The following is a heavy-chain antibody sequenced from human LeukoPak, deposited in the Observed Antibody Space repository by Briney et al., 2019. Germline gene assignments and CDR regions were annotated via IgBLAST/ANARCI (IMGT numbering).Heavy chain of an antibody. CDR2: IKSKTDGGTT. CDR3: TSPQDYYDSSGRQYFDY. V-gene: IGHV3-15*01. D-gene: IGHD3-22*01. Sequence: SWVRQAPGKGLEWVGRIKSKTDGGTTDYAAPVKGRFTISRDDSKNTLYLQMNSLKTEDTAVYYCTSPQDYYDSSGRQYFDYWGQGTLVTVSS. J-gene: IGHJ4*02.